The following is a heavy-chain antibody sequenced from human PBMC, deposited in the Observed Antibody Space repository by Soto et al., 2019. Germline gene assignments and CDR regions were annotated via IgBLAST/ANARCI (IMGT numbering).Heavy chain of an antibody. V-gene: IGHV3-23*01. CDR2: ISGRGGST. J-gene: IGHJ3*02. CDR1: GFTFSSYA. CDR3: YGGTLGYCSGGSCGDRAFDI. Sequence: GGSLRLSCAASGFTFSSYAMSWVRQAPGKGLEWVSAISGRGGSTYYADSVKGRFTISRDNSKNTLYLQMNSLIAEDTAVYYFYGGTLGYCSGGSCGDRAFDIWGQGTMVT. D-gene: IGHD2-15*01.